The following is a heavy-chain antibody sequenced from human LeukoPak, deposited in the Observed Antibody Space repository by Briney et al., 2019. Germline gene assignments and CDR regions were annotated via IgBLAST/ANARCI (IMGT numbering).Heavy chain of an antibody. Sequence: SETLSLTCTVSGGSISSYYWSWIRQPPGKGLEWIGYIYYSGSTNYNPSLKSRVTISVDTSKNQFSLKLSSVTAADTAVYYCARDRTRDTAMATGYYYYGMDVWGQGTTVTVSS. CDR2: IYYSGST. D-gene: IGHD5-18*01. J-gene: IGHJ6*02. CDR1: GGSISSYY. V-gene: IGHV4-59*01. CDR3: ARDRTRDTAMATGYYYYGMDV.